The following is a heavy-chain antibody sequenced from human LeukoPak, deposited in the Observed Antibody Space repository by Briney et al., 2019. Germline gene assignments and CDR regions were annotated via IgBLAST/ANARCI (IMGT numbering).Heavy chain of an antibody. CDR1: GGTFSSYA. Sequence: SVKVSCKASGGTFSSYAISWVRQAPGQGLEWMGGIIPIFGTANYAQKFQGRVTITTDESTSIAYMELSSLRSEDTAVYYCARGRYADFWSGYSDYWGQGTLVTVSS. J-gene: IGHJ4*02. CDR3: ARGRYADFWSGYSDY. CDR2: IIPIFGTA. V-gene: IGHV1-69*05. D-gene: IGHD3-3*01.